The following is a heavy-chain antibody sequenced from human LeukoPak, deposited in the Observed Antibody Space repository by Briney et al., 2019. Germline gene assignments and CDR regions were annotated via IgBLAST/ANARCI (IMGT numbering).Heavy chain of an antibody. CDR3: AKDRSAVVRASPMDS. J-gene: IGHJ4*02. D-gene: IGHD3-10*01. Sequence: PGGSLRLSCAVSEFTFSSYGMHWVRQAPGRGLEWVALITYDGYYKYYADSVKGRFTISSDNSKNTLYLHMNNLRPEDTAVYYCAKDRSAVVRASPMDSWGQGTLVIVSS. CDR1: EFTFSSYG. CDR2: ITYDGYYK. V-gene: IGHV3-30*18.